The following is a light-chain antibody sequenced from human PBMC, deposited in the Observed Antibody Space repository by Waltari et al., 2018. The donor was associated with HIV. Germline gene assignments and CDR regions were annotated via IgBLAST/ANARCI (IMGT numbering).Light chain of an antibody. CDR3: QAWDSGNVV. CDR1: KLGNKY. V-gene: IGLV3-1*01. CDR2: QDN. Sequence: SFALTQPPSVSVSPGQTARITCSGDKLGNKYACWYQHQAGQPPVLVIYQDNKRPSGIPQRFSGSNSGNTATLTISGTQAMDEADYYCQAWDSGNVVFGGGTKLTVL. J-gene: IGLJ3*02.